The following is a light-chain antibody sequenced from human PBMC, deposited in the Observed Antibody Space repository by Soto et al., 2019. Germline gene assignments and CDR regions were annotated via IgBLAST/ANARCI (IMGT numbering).Light chain of an antibody. V-gene: IGKV3-20*01. CDR1: QSVSSSY. J-gene: IGKJ1*01. Sequence: EIGSTKSPCTLSLSPGERATLSCRASQSVSSSYLAWYQQKPGQAPRLLIYVASSRATGIPDRFSGSGSGTDFTLTISRLEPEDFAVYYCQQYGSSTGPSGQGTKVDIK. CDR3: QQYGSSTGP. CDR2: VAS.